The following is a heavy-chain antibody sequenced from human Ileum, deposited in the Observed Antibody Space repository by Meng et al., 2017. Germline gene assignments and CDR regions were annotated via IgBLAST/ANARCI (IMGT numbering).Heavy chain of an antibody. J-gene: IGHJ4*02. CDR1: GFTFSTHW. CDR2: IKEDGSTK. V-gene: IGHV3-7*01. Sequence: GESLKISCAASGFTFSTHWMSWLRQAPGKGLEWVANIKEDGSTKNYLDSVKGRFTISRDNAKNSLYLQMNSLRGEDTAVYYCARVWSGGYTYGYVWGQGTLVTSPQ. CDR3: ARVWSGGYTYGYV. D-gene: IGHD5-18*01.